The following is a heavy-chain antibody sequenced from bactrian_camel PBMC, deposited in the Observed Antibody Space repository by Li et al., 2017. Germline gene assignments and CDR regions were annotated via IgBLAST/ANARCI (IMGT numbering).Heavy chain of an antibody. Sequence: HVQLVESGGGSVQAGGSLRLSCVVSGYTSKTYCMGWFRQAPGKEREGVVTIDNDGRTTYAESVKGRFTVSKDNAKYTLHLQMDILKPEDTAMYYCAAERAADYGGYCSGGYLLLYPATADWGQGTQVTVS. V-gene: IGHV3S53*01. CDR2: IDNDGRT. CDR1: GYTSKTYC. CDR3: AAERAADYGGYCSGGYLLLYPATAD. D-gene: IGHD2*01. J-gene: IGHJ4*01.